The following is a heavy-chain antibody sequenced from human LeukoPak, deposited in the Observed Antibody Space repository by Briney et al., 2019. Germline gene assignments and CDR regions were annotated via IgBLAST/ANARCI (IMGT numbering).Heavy chain of an antibody. D-gene: IGHD6-13*01. Sequence: SGGSLRLSCAASGFTFSSYGMHWVRQAPGKGLEWVAVIWYDASNKYYADSVKGRFTISRDNSKNTLYLQMNSLRAEDTAVYYCARGIAAAGTSSSDAFDIWGQGTMVTVSS. J-gene: IGHJ3*02. CDR1: GFTFSSYG. V-gene: IGHV3-33*01. CDR3: ARGIAAAGTSSSDAFDI. CDR2: IWYDASNK.